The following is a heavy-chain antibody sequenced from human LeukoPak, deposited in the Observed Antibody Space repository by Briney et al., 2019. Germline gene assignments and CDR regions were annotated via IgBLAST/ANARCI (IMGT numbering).Heavy chain of an antibody. Sequence: GRSLRLSCVASGFTFDDYAMHWVRQAPGKGLEWVSGISWNSATIGYADSVKGRFTISRDNAKNSLYLQMNSLRAEDTALYYCAKTHIPLCSSWSFDYWGQGTLVTVSS. J-gene: IGHJ4*02. CDR3: AKTHIPLCSSWSFDY. CDR2: ISWNSATI. V-gene: IGHV3-9*01. D-gene: IGHD6-13*01. CDR1: GFTFDDYA.